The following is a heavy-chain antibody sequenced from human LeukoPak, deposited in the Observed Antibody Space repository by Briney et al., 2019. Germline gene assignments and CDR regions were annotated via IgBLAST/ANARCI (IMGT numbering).Heavy chain of an antibody. V-gene: IGHV1-2*02. CDR2: INPNSGGT. J-gene: IGHJ4*02. Sequence: ASVKVSCKASGYTFTDYYMHWVRQAPGQGLEWMGWINPNSGGTHYAQKFQGGVTMTRDTSISTAYMELSRLRSDDTAVYYCARGPPIMITFGRVIGYFDYWGQGTLVTVSS. CDR3: ARGPPIMITFGRVIGYFDY. CDR1: GYTFTDYY. D-gene: IGHD3-16*02.